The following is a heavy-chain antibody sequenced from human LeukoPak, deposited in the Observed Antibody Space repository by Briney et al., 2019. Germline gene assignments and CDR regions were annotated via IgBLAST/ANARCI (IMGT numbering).Heavy chain of an antibody. D-gene: IGHD6-19*01. V-gene: IGHV3-30*04. CDR1: GFSFSNNA. J-gene: IGHJ4*02. CDR3: ARAVAGTEDLDY. CDR2: ISHDGNTE. Sequence: GSLRLSCAASGFSFSNNAMHWVRQAPGKGLEWVAVISHDGNTEYYADSVKGRFTISRDNSKNTLFLQMDSLRAEDAALYYCARAVAGTEDLDYWGQGTLVTVSS.